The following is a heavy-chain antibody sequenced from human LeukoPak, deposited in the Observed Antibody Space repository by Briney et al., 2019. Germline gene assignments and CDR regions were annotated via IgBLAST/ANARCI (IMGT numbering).Heavy chain of an antibody. CDR1: GFTFTSYY. V-gene: IGHV1-46*04. Sequence: PAGSLKLSCKASGFTFTSYYMHWVRQAPGQGLEWVGVISPSGGNTNYAHYLKGRFTITRDTSTNTLYLEMNSLRAEDTAVYYCARGLWDSSGSDAFDFWGEGTMVTVSS. D-gene: IGHD3-22*01. CDR2: ISPSGGNT. J-gene: IGHJ3*01. CDR3: ARGLWDSSGSDAFDF.